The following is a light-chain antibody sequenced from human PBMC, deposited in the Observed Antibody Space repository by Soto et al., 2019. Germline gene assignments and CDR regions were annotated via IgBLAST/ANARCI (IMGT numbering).Light chain of an antibody. CDR2: DAS. Sequence: EIVLTQSPATLSLSPGERATLSCRASQSVSSYLAWYQQKPGQAPRLLIYDASNRATGIPARFSGSASGTDFTLTISSLEPEDFAVYYCEQRSNWPRATFGQGAKVESK. V-gene: IGKV3-11*01. CDR3: EQRSNWPRAT. J-gene: IGKJ1*01. CDR1: QSVSSY.